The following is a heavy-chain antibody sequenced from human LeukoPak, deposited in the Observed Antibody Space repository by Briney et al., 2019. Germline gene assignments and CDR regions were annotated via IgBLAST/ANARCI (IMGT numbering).Heavy chain of an antibody. CDR2: VYYSWST. J-gene: IGHJ6*02. Sequence: SETLSLTCTVSGGSISSYYWSWIRQPPGKGLEWNGYVYYSWSTNYNPSLKSRVTISVDTSKNQFSLKLSSVTAADTAVYYCARSPGYCSSTSCYGSYYGMDVWGQGTTVTVSS. CDR3: ARSPGYCSSTSCYGSYYGMDV. V-gene: IGHV4-59*08. CDR1: GGSISSYY. D-gene: IGHD2-2*03.